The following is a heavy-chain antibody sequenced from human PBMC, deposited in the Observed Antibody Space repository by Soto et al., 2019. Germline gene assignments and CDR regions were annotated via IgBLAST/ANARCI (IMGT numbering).Heavy chain of an antibody. CDR2: IYYSGST. CDR3: ARVREYYDSSGYLFDY. D-gene: IGHD3-22*01. Sequence: PSETLSLTCTVSGGSISSYYWSWIRQPPGKGLEWIGYIYYSGSTNYNPSLKSRVTISVDTSKNQFSLKLSSVTAADTAVYYCARVREYYDSSGYLFDYWGQGTLVTVSS. CDR1: GGSISSYY. J-gene: IGHJ4*02. V-gene: IGHV4-59*08.